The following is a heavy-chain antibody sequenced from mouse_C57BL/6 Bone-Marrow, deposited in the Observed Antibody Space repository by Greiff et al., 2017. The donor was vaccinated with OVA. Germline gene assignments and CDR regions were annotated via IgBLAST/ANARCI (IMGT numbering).Heavy chain of an antibody. J-gene: IGHJ2*01. CDR3: AVLPDY. CDR1: GYTFTDYY. Sequence: EVQLQQSGPELVKPGASVKISCKASGYTFTDYYMNWVKQSHGKSLEWIGDINPNNGGTSYNQKFKGKATLTVDKSSSTAYMELRSLTSEDSAVYYCAVLPDYWGKGTTLTVSS. D-gene: IGHD1-1*01. CDR2: INPNNGGT. V-gene: IGHV1-26*01.